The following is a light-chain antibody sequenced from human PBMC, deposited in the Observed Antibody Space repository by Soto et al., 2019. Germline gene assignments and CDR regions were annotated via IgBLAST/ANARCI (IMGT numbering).Light chain of an antibody. CDR1: SSNIGAGFD. V-gene: IGLV1-40*01. J-gene: IGLJ2*01. CDR3: AAWDDSLNARGVV. CDR2: AST. Sequence: QSVLTQPPSVSGAPGQRVTISCSGNSSNIGAGFDVHWYQQLPGAAPKLLIYASTNRPSGVPDRFSGSKSDTSASLAISGLQSEDEADYYCAAWDDSLNARGVVFGGGTKLTVL.